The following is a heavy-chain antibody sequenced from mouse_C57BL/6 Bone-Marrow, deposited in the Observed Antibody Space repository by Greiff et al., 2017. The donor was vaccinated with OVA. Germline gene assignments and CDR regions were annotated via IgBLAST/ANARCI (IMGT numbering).Heavy chain of an antibody. J-gene: IGHJ2*01. V-gene: IGHV1-64*01. Sequence: VQLQQPGAELVKPGASVKLSCMASGYTFTSYWMHWVKQRPGQGLEWIGMIHPNSGSTNYNEKFKSKATLTVDKSSSTAYMQLSSLTSEDSAVYYCARERGLLRSFDYWGQGTTLTVSS. D-gene: IGHD1-1*01. CDR2: IHPNSGST. CDR1: GYTFTSYW. CDR3: ARERGLLRSFDY.